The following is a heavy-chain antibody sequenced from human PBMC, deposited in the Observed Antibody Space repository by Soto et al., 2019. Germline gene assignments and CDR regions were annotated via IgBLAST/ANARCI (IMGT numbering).Heavy chain of an antibody. CDR2: FSLSGTT. CDR1: GASITCTSY. CDR3: ARGMTPPGAPAWYYFDS. D-gene: IGHD2-8*02. Sequence: PSETLSLTCTVSGASITCTSYWSCIRQPAGKGLEWIGRFSLSGTTNYNPSLRSRVTMSADVSKNQFSLRLTSVTAADTALYYCARGMTPPGAPAWYYFDSWGQGTLVTVSS. V-gene: IGHV4-4*07. J-gene: IGHJ4*02.